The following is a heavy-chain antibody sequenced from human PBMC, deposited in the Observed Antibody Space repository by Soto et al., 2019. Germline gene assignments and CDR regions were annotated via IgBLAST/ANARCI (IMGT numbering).Heavy chain of an antibody. V-gene: IGHV3-9*01. CDR2: ISWNSGSI. CDR3: AKDRVMTKYYYYGMDV. Sequence: EVPLVESGGGLVQPGRSLRLSCAASGFTFDDYAMHWVRQAPGKGLEWVSGISWNSGSIGYADSVKGRFTISRDNAKNSLYLQMNSLRAEDTALYYCAKDRVMTKYYYYGMDVWGQGTTVTVSS. CDR1: GFTFDDYA. J-gene: IGHJ6*02.